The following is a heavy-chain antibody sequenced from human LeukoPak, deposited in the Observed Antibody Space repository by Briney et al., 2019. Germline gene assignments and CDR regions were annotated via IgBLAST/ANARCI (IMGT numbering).Heavy chain of an antibody. V-gene: IGHV3-30*03. J-gene: IGHJ4*02. CDR1: GFTFSSYG. CDR2: ISYDGSNK. Sequence: PGGSLRLSCAASGFTFSSYGMHWVRQAPGKGLEWVAVISYDGSNKYYADSVKGRFTISRDNAKNSLYLQMNSLRAEDTAVYYCARAPFSGDGYKLGSDYWGQGIPVTVSS. CDR3: ARAPFSGDGYKLGSDY. D-gene: IGHD5-24*01.